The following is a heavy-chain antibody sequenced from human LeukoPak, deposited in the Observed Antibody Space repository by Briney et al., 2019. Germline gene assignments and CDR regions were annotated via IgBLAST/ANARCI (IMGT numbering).Heavy chain of an antibody. J-gene: IGHJ5*02. CDR1: GFTFSSYA. Sequence: GGSLRLSCAASGFTFSSYAISWVRQAPGQGLEWMGGIIPIFGTANYAQKFQGRVTITADESTSTAYMELSSLRSEDTAVYYCARAYCSSTSCLSVGWFDPWGQGTLVTVSS. CDR2: IIPIFGTA. D-gene: IGHD2-2*01. V-gene: IGHV1-69*01. CDR3: ARAYCSSTSCLSVGWFDP.